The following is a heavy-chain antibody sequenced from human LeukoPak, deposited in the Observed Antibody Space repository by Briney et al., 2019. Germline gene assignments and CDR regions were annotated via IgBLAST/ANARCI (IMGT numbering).Heavy chain of an antibody. CDR1: GYTFTGNY. D-gene: IGHD5-18*01. CDR2: INPYSGGT. V-gene: IGHV1-2*02. CDR3: AVDLGYTYGYSDDY. J-gene: IGHJ4*02. Sequence: EASVKVSCKASGYTFTGNYMHWVRRAPGQGLEWMGWINPYSGGTNYAQKFQGRVTMTRDTSSSIAYMELIRLRYDDSAVYYCAVDLGYTYGYSDDYWGQGTLVTVSS.